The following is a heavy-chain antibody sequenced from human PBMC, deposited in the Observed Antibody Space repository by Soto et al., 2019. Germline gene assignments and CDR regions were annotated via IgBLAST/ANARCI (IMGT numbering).Heavy chain of an antibody. Sequence: SETLSLTCSVSGGSLTGYCWNWVRQPSERGLEWIGYLCSTGQNGYNPSLNSRGTISLDTSKNQFSLHLRSVTATDTATYFCAKWPNTWNTFEYWGQGTPVTVSS. J-gene: IGHJ4*02. CDR1: GGSLTGYC. V-gene: IGHV4-4*08. CDR3: AKWPNTWNTFEY. D-gene: IGHD1-20*01. CDR2: LCSTGQN.